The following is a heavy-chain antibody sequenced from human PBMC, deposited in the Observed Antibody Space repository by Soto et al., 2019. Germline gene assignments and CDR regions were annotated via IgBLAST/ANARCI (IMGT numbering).Heavy chain of an antibody. J-gene: IGHJ6*02. CDR1: AGSFSGYY. D-gene: IGHD1-26*01. V-gene: IGHV4-34*01. Sequence: SETRSLTWAVYAGSFSGYYWSWIRQPPGKGLEWIGEIYNSGRTNYNPSLKSRVSIAVDTSKDQFSLKLNSVTAAPRAVYCCARGRRGSNPWDQGTTVTVSS. CDR3: ARGRRGSNP. CDR2: IYNSGRT.